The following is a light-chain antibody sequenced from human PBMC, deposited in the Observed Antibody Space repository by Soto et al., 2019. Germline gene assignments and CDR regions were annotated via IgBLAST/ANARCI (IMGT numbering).Light chain of an antibody. CDR3: AAWDDSLNGRWV. CDR2: TDN. V-gene: IGLV1-44*01. Sequence: QSVLTQPPSASGTPGQRVTISCSGSRSNIGSNTVNWYQQFPGTAPKLLIHTDNQRPSGVPDRSSASKSGTSATLAISGLQSEDEADYYCAAWDDSLNGRWVFGGGTQLTVL. CDR1: RSNIGSNT. J-gene: IGLJ3*02.